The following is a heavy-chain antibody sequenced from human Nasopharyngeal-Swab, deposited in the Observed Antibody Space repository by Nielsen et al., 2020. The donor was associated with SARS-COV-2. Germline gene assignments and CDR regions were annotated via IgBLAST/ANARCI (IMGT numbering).Heavy chain of an antibody. J-gene: IGHJ4*02. V-gene: IGHV2-26*01. CDR3: ARIHWGSWMARGAYFDY. D-gene: IGHD3-10*01. Sequence: WIRQPPGKALEWLAHIFSNDEKSYSTSLKSRLTISKDTSKSQVVLTMTNMDPVDTATYYCARIHWGSWMARGAYFDYWGQGTLVTVSS. CDR2: IFSNDEK.